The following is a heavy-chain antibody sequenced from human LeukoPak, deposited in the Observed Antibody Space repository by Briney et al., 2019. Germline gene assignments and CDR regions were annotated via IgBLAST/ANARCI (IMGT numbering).Heavy chain of an antibody. D-gene: IGHD2-8*01. CDR2: IWYGGSNK. V-gene: IGHV3-33*01. J-gene: IGHJ6*02. Sequence: GRSLRLSCAASGFTFSSYGMHWVRQAPGKGLEWVAVIWYGGSNKYYADSVKGRFTISRDNSKNTLYLQMNSLRAEDTAVYYCARGMGMDVWSQGITVTVSS. CDR1: GFTFSSYG. CDR3: ARGMGMDV.